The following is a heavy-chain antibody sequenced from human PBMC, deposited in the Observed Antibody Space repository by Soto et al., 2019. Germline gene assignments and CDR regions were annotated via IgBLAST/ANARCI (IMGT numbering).Heavy chain of an antibody. J-gene: IGHJ6*02. D-gene: IGHD3-10*01. CDR1: GGSISSYY. CDR3: ARGNRDYYGSGSYYYYYYYGMDV. Sequence: QVQLQESGPGLVKPSETLSLTCTVSGGSISSYYWSWIRQPPGKGLEWIGYIYYSGSTNYNPSLKSRVTISVDTSKNQFSLKLSSATAADTAVYYCARGNRDYYGSGSYYYYYYYGMDVWGQGTTVTVSS. CDR2: IYYSGST. V-gene: IGHV4-59*01.